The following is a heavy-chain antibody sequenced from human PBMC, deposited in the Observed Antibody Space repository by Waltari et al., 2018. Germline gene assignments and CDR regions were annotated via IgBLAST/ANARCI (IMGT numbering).Heavy chain of an antibody. D-gene: IGHD6-19*01. CDR3: AREVAVARGAFDI. Sequence: QVQLQQWGAGLLKASETLSLTCAVYGGSFSGYYWSWIRQPPGKGLEWTGEIDRRGSTNYNPSLKSRVTILVDTSKNQFSLKVSSVTAADTAVYYCAREVAVARGAFDIWGQGTMVTVSS. CDR2: IDRRGST. J-gene: IGHJ3*02. V-gene: IGHV4-34*01. CDR1: GGSFSGYY.